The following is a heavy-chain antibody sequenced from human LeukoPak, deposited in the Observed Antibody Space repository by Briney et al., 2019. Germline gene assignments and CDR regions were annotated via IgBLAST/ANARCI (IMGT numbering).Heavy chain of an antibody. D-gene: IGHD2-15*01. CDR2: IKYDGSEK. J-gene: IGHJ3*02. V-gene: IGHV3-7*01. Sequence: GGSLRLSCAASGFTFSSYAMSWVRQAPGKGLEWVAHIKYDGSEKIYVDSVRGRFTISRDNAKNSLYLHMNSLRAEDTAVYYCARAGYCSGGSCYSAGGAFDIWGQGTMVTVSS. CDR3: ARAGYCSGGSCYSAGGAFDI. CDR1: GFTFSSYA.